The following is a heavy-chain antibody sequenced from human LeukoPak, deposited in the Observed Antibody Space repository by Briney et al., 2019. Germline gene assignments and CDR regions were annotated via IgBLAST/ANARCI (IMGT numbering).Heavy chain of an antibody. CDR2: INHSGST. D-gene: IGHD6-13*01. CDR3: ARDSQQLVHFDY. CDR1: GGSFSGYY. V-gene: IGHV4-34*01. Sequence: PSETLSLTCAVYGGSFSGYYWSWIRQPPGKGLEWIGEINHSGSTNYNPSLKSRVTISVDTSKNQFSLKLSSVTAEDTAVYYCARDSQQLVHFDYWGQGTLVTVSS. J-gene: IGHJ4*02.